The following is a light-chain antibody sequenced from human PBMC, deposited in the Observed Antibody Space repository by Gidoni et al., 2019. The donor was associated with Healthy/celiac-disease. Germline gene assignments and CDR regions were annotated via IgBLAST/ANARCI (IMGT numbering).Light chain of an antibody. Sequence: EIVMTQSPATLSVSPGERATLSCRASQSVSSNLAWYQQKPGQAPRLLIYGASTRAPGIPAKFSGSGSGTEFTLTISSLQSEDFAVYYCQQYNNWPPYSFXQXTKLXIK. CDR1: QSVSSN. V-gene: IGKV3D-15*01. CDR2: GAS. J-gene: IGKJ2*03. CDR3: QQYNNWPPYS.